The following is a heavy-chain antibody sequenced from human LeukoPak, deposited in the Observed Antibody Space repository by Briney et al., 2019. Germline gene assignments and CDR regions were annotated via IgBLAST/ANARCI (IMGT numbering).Heavy chain of an antibody. V-gene: IGHV4-38-2*01. CDR3: AIRYYECWSGYSLGPFDP. CDR2: LYHTWRT. CDR1: AYSITSGSY. J-gene: IGHJ5*02. D-gene: IGHD3-3*01. Sequence: SETMSLTRPVAAYSITSGSYWGGIPQPPGKGLEWIGSLYHTWRTYYNPALKVPVTISVDPSTNHFALKLRCATAADTAVYYCAIRYYECWSGYSLGPFDPWGQGTLGTVSS.